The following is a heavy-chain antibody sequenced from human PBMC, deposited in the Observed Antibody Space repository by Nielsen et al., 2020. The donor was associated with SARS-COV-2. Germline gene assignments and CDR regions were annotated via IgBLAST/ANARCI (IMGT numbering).Heavy chain of an antibody. V-gene: IGHV3-30*18. CDR2: VSRDGSDT. D-gene: IGHD3-3*01. Sequence: GESLKISCAASGFTFTNYGMHWVRQVAGRGLEWVAIVSRDGSDTFYVDSVKGRFTISRDNFKNTVYLQMNSLRAEDTAVYHCAKDVWSGAHQIGPDYWGQGTLVTVSS. CDR3: AKDVWSGAHQIGPDY. J-gene: IGHJ4*02. CDR1: GFTFTNYG.